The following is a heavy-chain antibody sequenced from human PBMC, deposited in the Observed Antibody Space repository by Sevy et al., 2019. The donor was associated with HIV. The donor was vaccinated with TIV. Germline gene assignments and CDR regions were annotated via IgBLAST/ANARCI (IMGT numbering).Heavy chain of an antibody. J-gene: IGHJ5*02. CDR2: INPSGGST. CDR1: GYTFTSYY. Sequence: ASVKVSCKASGYTFTSYYMHWVRQAPGQGLEWMGIINPSGGSTSYAQKFQGRVTMTRDTSTSTVYMELSSLRSEDRDVYYCARDSAPIVLMVSGNGSWGWFDPWGQGTLVTVSS. D-gene: IGHD2-8*01. V-gene: IGHV1-46*03. CDR3: ARDSAPIVLMVSGNGSWGWFDP.